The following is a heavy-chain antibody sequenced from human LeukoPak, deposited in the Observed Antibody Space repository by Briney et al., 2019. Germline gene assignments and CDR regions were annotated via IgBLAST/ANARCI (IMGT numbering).Heavy chain of an antibody. V-gene: IGHV1-2*06. CDR2: INPNSGGT. D-gene: IGHD2-8*01. Sequence: WASVKVSCKASGYTFIGYYMHWVRQAPGQGLEWMGRINPNSGGTNYAQKFQGRVTMTRDTSISTAYMELSRLRSDDTAVYYCARDCTNGVCYFLFDYWGQGTLVTVSS. CDR3: ARDCTNGVCYFLFDY. CDR1: GYTFIGYY. J-gene: IGHJ4*02.